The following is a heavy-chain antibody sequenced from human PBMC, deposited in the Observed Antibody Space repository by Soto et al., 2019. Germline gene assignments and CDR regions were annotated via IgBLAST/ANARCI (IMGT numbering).Heavy chain of an antibody. CDR1: GGSISSSRYY. V-gene: IGHV4-39*01. Sequence: QLQLQESGQGLVKPSENLSLTCPVSGGSISSSRYYWGWIRQPPGQGLEWIGSIYYSGSTYYNPSLKSRVTISVDTSKNQFTLKRSSVTAADTAVYYCARHGEPATAIFENFDYWGQGTLVTVSS. CDR2: IYYSGST. J-gene: IGHJ4*02. D-gene: IGHD2-21*02. CDR3: ARHGEPATAIFENFDY.